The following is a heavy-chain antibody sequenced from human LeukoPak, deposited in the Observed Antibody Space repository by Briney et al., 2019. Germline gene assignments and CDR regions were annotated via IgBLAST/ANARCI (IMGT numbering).Heavy chain of an antibody. CDR1: GFTFFKYA. CDR3: ATDRGSGWFDP. Sequence: GGSLRLSCAASGFTFFKYAMTWVRQAPGRGLEWVASIKQDGSEKYYVGSVKGRFTISRDNAKNSLYLQMNSLRVEDTALYYCATDRGSGWFDPWGQGTLVTVSS. J-gene: IGHJ5*02. D-gene: IGHD3-10*01. CDR2: IKQDGSEK. V-gene: IGHV3-7*01.